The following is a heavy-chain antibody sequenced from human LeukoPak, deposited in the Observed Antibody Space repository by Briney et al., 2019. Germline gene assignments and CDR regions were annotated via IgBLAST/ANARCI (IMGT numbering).Heavy chain of an antibody. CDR1: GGSISSSSYY. CDR2: IYYSGST. J-gene: IGHJ5*02. V-gene: IGHV4-39*07. Sequence: SETLSLTCTVSGGSISSSSYYWGWIRQPPGKGLEWIGSIYYSGSTNYNPSLKSRVTISLDTSKNQFSLKLSSVTAADTAVYYCARYGSSWLGDWFDPWGQGTLVTVSS. CDR3: ARYGSSWLGDWFDP. D-gene: IGHD6-13*01.